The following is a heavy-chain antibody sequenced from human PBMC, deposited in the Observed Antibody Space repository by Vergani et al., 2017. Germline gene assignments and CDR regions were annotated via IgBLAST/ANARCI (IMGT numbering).Heavy chain of an antibody. CDR3: ARRCYDFWSGYHDAFDI. CDR1: GYSFTSYW. V-gene: IGHV5-51*01. Sequence: EVQLVQSGAEVKKPGESLKISCKGSGYSFTSYWIGWVRQMPGKGLEWMGIIYPGASDTRYSPSFQGQVTISADKSISTAYLQWSSLKASDTAMYYCARRCYDFWSGYHDAFDIWGQGTMVTVSS. CDR2: IYPGASDT. D-gene: IGHD3-3*01. J-gene: IGHJ3*02.